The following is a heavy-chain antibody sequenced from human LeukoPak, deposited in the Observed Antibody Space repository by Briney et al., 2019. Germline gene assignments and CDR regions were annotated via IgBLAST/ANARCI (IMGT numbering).Heavy chain of an antibody. J-gene: IGHJ3*02. D-gene: IGHD1-26*01. CDR2: IYTGGST. CDR3: ARDWKTGSLDDFDI. V-gene: IGHV4-61*02. Sequence: SQTLSLTCTASGGSINSGSYYWSWIRQPAGKGLEWIGRIYTGGSTNYNPSLKSRVTISIDTSKNQFSLKLDSVTAADTAVYYCARDWKTGSLDDFDIWGQGTMVTVSS. CDR1: GGSINSGSYY.